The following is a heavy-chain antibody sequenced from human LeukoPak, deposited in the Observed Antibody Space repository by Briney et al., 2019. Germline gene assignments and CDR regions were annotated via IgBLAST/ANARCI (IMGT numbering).Heavy chain of an antibody. CDR2: IKQDGSEK. CDR1: GFTFSSYW. V-gene: IGHV3-7*05. D-gene: IGHD3-10*01. Sequence: GGSLRLSCAASGFTFSSYWMSWVRQAPGKGLEWVANIKQDGSEKYYVDSVKGRFTISRDNAKNSLFLQMNNRRAEDTAVYHCARGGWFFDPWGQGTLVTVSS. CDR3: ARGGWFFDP. J-gene: IGHJ5*02.